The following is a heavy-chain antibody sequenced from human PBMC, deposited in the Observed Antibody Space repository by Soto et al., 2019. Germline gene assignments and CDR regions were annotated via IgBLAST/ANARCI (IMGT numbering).Heavy chain of an antibody. D-gene: IGHD3-9*01. J-gene: IGHJ4*02. Sequence: QVQLVESGGGVVQPGRSLSLSCAASGFTFSSYAMHWVRQAPGKGLEWVAVISYDGSNKYYADSVKGRFTISRDNSKNTLYVQMNSLRAEDTAVYYCARDMHFDWFRFPPHLDYWGQGTLVTVSS. CDR3: ARDMHFDWFRFPPHLDY. CDR2: ISYDGSNK. V-gene: IGHV3-30-3*01. CDR1: GFTFSSYA.